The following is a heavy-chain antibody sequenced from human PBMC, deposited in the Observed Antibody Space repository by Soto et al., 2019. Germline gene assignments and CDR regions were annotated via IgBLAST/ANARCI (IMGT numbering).Heavy chain of an antibody. CDR1: GYTFTSYG. J-gene: IGHJ5*02. V-gene: IGHV1-18*01. Sequence: ASVKVSCKASGYTFTSYGISWVRQAPGQGLEWMGWISAYNGNTNYAQKLQGRVTMTTDTSTSTAYMELRSLRSDDTAVYYCARELNDYIWGSYRPNWFAPWGQGTLVTVSS. CDR3: ARELNDYIWGSYRPNWFAP. D-gene: IGHD3-16*02. CDR2: ISAYNGNT.